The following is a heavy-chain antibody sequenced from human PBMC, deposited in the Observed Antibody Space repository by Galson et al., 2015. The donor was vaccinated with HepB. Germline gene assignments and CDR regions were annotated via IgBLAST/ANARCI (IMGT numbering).Heavy chain of an antibody. CDR2: IYYSGST. J-gene: IGHJ3*02. V-gene: IGHV4-59*01. CDR1: GGSISSYY. D-gene: IGHD3-22*01. CDR3: ARDDYYDSSGYGAFDI. Sequence: ETLSLTCTVSGGSISSYYWSWIRQPPGKGLEWIGYIYYSGSTNYNPSLKSRVTISVDTSKNQFSLKLSPVTAADTAVYYCARDDYYDSSGYGAFDIWGQGTMVTVSS.